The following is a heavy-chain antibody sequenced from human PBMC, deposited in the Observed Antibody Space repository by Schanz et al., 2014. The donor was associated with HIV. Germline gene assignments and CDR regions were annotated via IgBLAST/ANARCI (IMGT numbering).Heavy chain of an antibody. CDR3: AKDGSRKVRFLEGPGYYLDH. Sequence: QVQLVESGGGVVQPGRSLRLSCTASGFTFSSSGMHWVRQAPGKGLEWVAAMWYDESHKGYADSVKGRFTISRDNSKNTLYLEMNSLRPEDTAVYYCAKDGSRKVRFLEGPGYYLDHWGQGALVTVSP. V-gene: IGHV3-33*06. CDR2: MWYDESHK. CDR1: GFTFSSSG. D-gene: IGHD3-3*01. J-gene: IGHJ1*01.